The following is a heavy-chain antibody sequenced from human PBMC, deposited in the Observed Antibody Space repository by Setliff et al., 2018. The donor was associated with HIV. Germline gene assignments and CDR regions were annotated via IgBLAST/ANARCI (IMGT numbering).Heavy chain of an antibody. J-gene: IGHJ5*02. CDR1: GGTFSSYG. CDR2: IIPIFGTA. CDR3: ARERGSLATTTGGWFDP. D-gene: IGHD5-12*01. V-gene: IGHV1-69*13. Sequence: SVKVSCKASGGTFSSYGISWVRQAPGQGLECMGGIIPIFGTANYAQKFQGRVTITADESTSTAYMELSSLRSEDKAVYYCARERGSLATTTGGWFDPWGQGTLVTVSS.